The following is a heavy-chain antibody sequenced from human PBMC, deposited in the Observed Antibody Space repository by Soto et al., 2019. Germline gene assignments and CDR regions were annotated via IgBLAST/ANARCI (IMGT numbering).Heavy chain of an antibody. Sequence: QVQLVESGGGVVQPGRSLRLGCAASGFTFNNYGMHWVRQAPGKGLEWVAVISNDGNNKYYADSVKGRLTIFIDNSKNTLYLQMNSLSAEDTDVYYCAKDQGIAHSNGIDWGQRRMVTVSS. J-gene: IGHJ3*01. CDR3: AKDQGIAHSNGID. V-gene: IGHV3-30*18. CDR1: GFTFNNYG. D-gene: IGHD6-13*01. CDR2: ISNDGNNK.